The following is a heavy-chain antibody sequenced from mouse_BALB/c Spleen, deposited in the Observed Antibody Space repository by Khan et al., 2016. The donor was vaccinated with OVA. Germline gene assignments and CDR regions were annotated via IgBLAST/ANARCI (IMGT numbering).Heavy chain of an antibody. CDR2: IYPGNSDI. V-gene: IGHV1-5*01. J-gene: IGHJ2*01. CDR3: TRNGFGNYESWDY. Sequence: VQLQQSGTVLARPGASVKMSCKASGYTFTSYWMHWVTQRPGQGLEWIGAIYPGNSDINYNQKFKGKAKLTAVTSTSTAYMELNSLTNEDSAVYYCTRNGFGNYESWDYWGQGTTLTVSS. D-gene: IGHD2-1*01. CDR1: GYTFTSYW.